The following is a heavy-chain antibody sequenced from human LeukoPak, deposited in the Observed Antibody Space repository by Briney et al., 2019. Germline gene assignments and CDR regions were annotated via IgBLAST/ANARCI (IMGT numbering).Heavy chain of an antibody. CDR2: ISHRGRT. D-gene: IGHD3-3*01. Sequence: SETLSLTCAVYGGSVSGYYWSWIRQPPGKGLEWIGEISHRGRTHYNPSLKGRVTMSVDTSKNQFALEMDSVTAADTAVYYCARIPLYFLEPFDYWGQGILVTVSS. CDR1: GGSVSGYY. V-gene: IGHV4-34*01. J-gene: IGHJ4*02. CDR3: ARIPLYFLEPFDY.